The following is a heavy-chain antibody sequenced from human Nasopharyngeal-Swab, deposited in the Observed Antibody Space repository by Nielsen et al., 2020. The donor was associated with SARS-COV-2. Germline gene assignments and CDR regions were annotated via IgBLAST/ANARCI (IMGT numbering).Heavy chain of an antibody. D-gene: IGHD6-13*01. J-gene: IGHJ6*02. CDR3: ARDQRSSWYTYYYYYGMDV. V-gene: IGHV3-30-3*01. Sequence: GESLKISCAASGFTFSSYAMHWVRQAPGKGLEWVAVISYDGSKKYYADSVKGRFTISRDNSKNTLYLQMNSLRAEDTAVYYCARDQRSSWYTYYYYYGMDVWGQGTTVTVSS. CDR1: GFTFSSYA. CDR2: ISYDGSKK.